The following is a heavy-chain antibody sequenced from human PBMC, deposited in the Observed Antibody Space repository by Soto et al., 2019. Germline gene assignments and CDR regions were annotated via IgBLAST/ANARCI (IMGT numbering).Heavy chain of an antibody. Sequence: ASVKVSCKASGYTFTSYGISWVRQAPGQGLEWMGWISAYNGNTNHAQKLQGRVTMTTDTSTSTAYMELRSLRSDGTAVYYCARVEDIVAPLDYWGQGTLVTVSS. V-gene: IGHV1-18*04. CDR1: GYTFTSYG. J-gene: IGHJ4*02. CDR3: ARVEDIVAPLDY. D-gene: IGHD5-12*01. CDR2: ISAYNGNT.